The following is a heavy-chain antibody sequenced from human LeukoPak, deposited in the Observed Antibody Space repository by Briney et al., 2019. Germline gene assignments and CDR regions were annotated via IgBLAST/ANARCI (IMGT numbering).Heavy chain of an antibody. V-gene: IGHV3-30*18. Sequence: GGSLRLSCAVSGFTVSSSYMSWVRQAPGKGLEWVAVISYDGSNKYYADSVKGRFTISRDNSKNTLYLQMNSLRAEDTAVYYCAKTGGPDSSGYHFDYWGQGTLVTVSS. CDR3: AKTGGPDSSGYHFDY. J-gene: IGHJ4*02. CDR1: GFTVSSSY. D-gene: IGHD3-22*01. CDR2: ISYDGSNK.